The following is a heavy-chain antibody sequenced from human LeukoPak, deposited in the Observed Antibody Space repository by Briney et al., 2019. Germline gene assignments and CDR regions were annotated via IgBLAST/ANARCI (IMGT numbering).Heavy chain of an antibody. CDR1: GFTFSSYG. CDR3: AKDAWNYALQYAFDI. Sequence: GGSLRLSCAASGFTFSSYGMHWVRQAPGKGLEWVAFIRYDGSNKYYADSVKGRFTISRDNSKPPLYLQLNGLRAEDTAVYYCAKDAWNYALQYAFDIWGQETMVTVSS. D-gene: IGHD1-7*01. J-gene: IGHJ3*02. V-gene: IGHV3-30*02. CDR2: IRYDGSNK.